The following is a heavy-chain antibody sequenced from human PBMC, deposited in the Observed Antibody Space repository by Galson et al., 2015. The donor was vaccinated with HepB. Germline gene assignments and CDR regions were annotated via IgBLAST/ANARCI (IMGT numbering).Heavy chain of an antibody. Sequence: SLRLSCAASGFTFSNAWVSWVRQAPGKGLEWVGRIKSKTDGGTTDYAAPVKGRFTISRDDSKNTLYLQMNSLKTEDTAVYYCTTDITAIGIMITFGGVIAPNDAFDIWGQGTMVTVSS. CDR1: GFTFSNAW. CDR2: IKSKTDGGTT. J-gene: IGHJ3*02. V-gene: IGHV3-15*01. D-gene: IGHD3-16*02. CDR3: TTDITAIGIMITFGGVIAPNDAFDI.